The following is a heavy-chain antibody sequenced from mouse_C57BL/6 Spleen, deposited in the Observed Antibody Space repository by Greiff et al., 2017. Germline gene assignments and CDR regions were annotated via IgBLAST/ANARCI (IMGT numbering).Heavy chain of an antibody. J-gene: IGHJ3*01. CDR2: IDPSDSYT. CDR1: GYTFTSYW. V-gene: IGHV1-69*01. D-gene: IGHD1-1*01. CDR3: ARSGSSTFAY. Sequence: QVQLKQSGAELVMPGASVKLSCKASGYTFTSYWMHWVKQRPGQGLEWIGEIDPSDSYTNYNQKFKGKSTLTVDKSSSTAYMQLSSLTSEDSAVXYCARSGSSTFAYWGQGTLVTVSA.